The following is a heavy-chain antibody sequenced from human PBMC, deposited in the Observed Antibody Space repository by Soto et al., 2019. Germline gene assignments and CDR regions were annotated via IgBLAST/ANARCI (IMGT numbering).Heavy chain of an antibody. CDR1: GGSFSGYY. D-gene: IGHD3-10*01. Sequence: SETLSLTCAVYGGSFSGYYWSWIRQPPGKGLEWIGEINHSGSTNYNPSLKSRVTISVDTSKNQFSLKLSSVTAADTAVYYCAGGLGSGSFTDYNWFDPWGQGTLVTVSS. CDR3: AGGLGSGSFTDYNWFDP. V-gene: IGHV4-34*01. CDR2: INHSGST. J-gene: IGHJ5*02.